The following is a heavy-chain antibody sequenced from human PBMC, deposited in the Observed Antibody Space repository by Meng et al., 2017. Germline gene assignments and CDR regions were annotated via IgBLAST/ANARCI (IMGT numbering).Heavy chain of an antibody. CDR3: ARVGGGIVVVTVDP. D-gene: IGHD3-22*01. CDR2: ISAYNGNT. CDR1: GYTFTSYG. Sequence: VQLWQAEAGVKKPGASVEVSCKASGYTFTSYGISWVRQAPGQGLEWMGWISAYNGNTNYAQKLQGRGTMTTDTSTSTAYMKLRSLRSDDTAVYYCARVGGGIVVVTVDPWGQGTLVTVSS. V-gene: IGHV1-18*01. J-gene: IGHJ5*02.